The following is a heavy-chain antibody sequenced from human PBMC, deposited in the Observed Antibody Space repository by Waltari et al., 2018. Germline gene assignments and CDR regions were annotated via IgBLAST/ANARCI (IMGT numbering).Heavy chain of an antibody. D-gene: IGHD2-15*01. CDR2: CIPSLGTA. CDR3: ARKCSGGSCNWFDP. Sequence: QVQLVQSGAEVKKPGSSVTVSCKASGGTFSSYAISWVRQAPGQGLEWMGGCIPSLGTANAAQKVQGRVTITADESTSTAYMELSSLRSEDTAVYYCARKCSGGSCNWFDPWGQGTLVTVSS. J-gene: IGHJ5*02. CDR1: GGTFSSYA. V-gene: IGHV1-69*13.